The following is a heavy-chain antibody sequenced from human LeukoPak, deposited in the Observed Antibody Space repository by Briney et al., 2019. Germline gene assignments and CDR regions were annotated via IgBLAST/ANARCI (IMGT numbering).Heavy chain of an antibody. D-gene: IGHD1-26*01. Sequence: GGSLRLSCAASGFTFSSYAMHWVRQAPGKGLEWVAFISYDGSNKYYADSVKGRFTISRDNSKNTLCLQMNSLRAEDTAVYYCAKATEKWELLVSTGYWGQGTLVTVSS. CDR1: GFTFSSYA. V-gene: IGHV3-30-3*01. CDR2: ISYDGSNK. CDR3: AKATEKWELLVSTGY. J-gene: IGHJ4*02.